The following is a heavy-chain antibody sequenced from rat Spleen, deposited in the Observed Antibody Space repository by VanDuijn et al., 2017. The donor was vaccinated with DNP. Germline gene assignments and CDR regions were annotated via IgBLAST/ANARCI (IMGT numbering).Heavy chain of an antibody. V-gene: IGHV5-7*01. J-gene: IGHJ2*01. CDR1: GFTFSHYN. CDR2: ISYDGSIT. Sequence: EVQLVESGGGLVQPGRSLKLSCAASGFTFSHYNMAWVRQAPNKGLEWVATISYDGSITHYRDSVKGRFTISRDNAKNTLYLQMDSLKSEDTATYYCARPDAWGQGVMVTVSS. CDR3: ARPDA.